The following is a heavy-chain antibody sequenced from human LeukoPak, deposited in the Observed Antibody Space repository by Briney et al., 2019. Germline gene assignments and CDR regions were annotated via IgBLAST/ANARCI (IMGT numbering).Heavy chain of an antibody. Sequence: PSETLSLTCGVNGVSFSGYYWSWIRQPPGKGLEWIGEINHSGSTNYNPSLKSRVTISVDTSKNQFSLKLSSVTAADTAVYYCARQYSSGWYKGYFQYWGQGTLVTVSS. CDR2: INHSGST. V-gene: IGHV4-34*01. CDR3: ARQYSSGWYKGYFQY. D-gene: IGHD6-19*01. CDR1: GVSFSGYY. J-gene: IGHJ1*01.